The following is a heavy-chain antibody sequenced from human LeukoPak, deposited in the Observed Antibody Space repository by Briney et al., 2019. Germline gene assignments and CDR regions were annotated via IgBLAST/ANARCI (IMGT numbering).Heavy chain of an antibody. CDR1: GFTFNSYV. Sequence: GGSLRLSCEASGFTFNSYVLSWVRQAPGKGLEWVSSISGSGSTTNYADSAKGRFTISRDNSKNTPYLQMSRLRAEDTAVYYCARGPSHYSYYGFDVWGRGTTGTVFS. CDR2: ISGSGSTT. V-gene: IGHV3-23*01. CDR3: ARGPSHYSYYGFDV. J-gene: IGHJ6*02.